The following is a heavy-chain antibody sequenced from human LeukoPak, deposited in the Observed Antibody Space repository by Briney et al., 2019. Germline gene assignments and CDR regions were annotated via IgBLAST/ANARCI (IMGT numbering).Heavy chain of an antibody. V-gene: IGHV4-39*01. Sequence: PSETLSLTCTVSGGSISSSSYYWGWIRQPPGKGLEWIGSIYYSGSTYYNPPLKSRVTISVDTSKNQFSLKLSSVTAADTAVYYCARLRIYDFWSGYYSRWFDPWGQGTLVTVSS. J-gene: IGHJ5*02. CDR2: IYYSGST. CDR3: ARLRIYDFWSGYYSRWFDP. D-gene: IGHD3-3*01. CDR1: GGSISSSSYY.